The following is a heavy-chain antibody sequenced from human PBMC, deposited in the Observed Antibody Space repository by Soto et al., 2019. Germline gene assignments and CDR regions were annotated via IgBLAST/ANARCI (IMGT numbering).Heavy chain of an antibody. D-gene: IGHD5-18*01. V-gene: IGHV3-7*01. Sequence: EVQLVESGGGLVQPGGSLRLSCAASGFTFSSYWMSWVRQAPGKGLEWVANIKQDGSEKYYVDSVKGRFTISRDNAKNSLYLQMISLRAEDTAVYYCASRYSYGYFYFDYWGQGTLVTVSS. J-gene: IGHJ4*02. CDR1: GFTFSSYW. CDR2: IKQDGSEK. CDR3: ASRYSYGYFYFDY.